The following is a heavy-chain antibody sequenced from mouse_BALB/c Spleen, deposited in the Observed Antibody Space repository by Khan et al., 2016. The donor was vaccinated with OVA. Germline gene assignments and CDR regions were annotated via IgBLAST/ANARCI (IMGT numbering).Heavy chain of an antibody. J-gene: IGHJ4*01. V-gene: IGHV9-4*02. CDR1: GYTFTTTG. CDR2: INTHSGVP. D-gene: IGHD2-5*01. Sequence: QIQLVQSGPELKKPGETVRISCKASGYTFTTTGIQWVQKMPGKGLKWIGWINTHSGVPKYAEDFKGRFAFSLEISVNTAYLQITNLKNEDTATYFCAKGGATYYRNGEGAVEYWGRGTSFTVSS. CDR3: AKGGATYYRNGEGAVEY.